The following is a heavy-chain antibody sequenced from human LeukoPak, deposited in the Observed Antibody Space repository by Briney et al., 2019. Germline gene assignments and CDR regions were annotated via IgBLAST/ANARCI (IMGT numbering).Heavy chain of an antibody. CDR1: GASISSYN. CDR2: IYYSGST. D-gene: IGHD5-12*01. Sequence: SETLSLTFTASGASISSYNWSWLRQPPGKGLEWIGYIYYSGSTNYNPSLKSRVTISVDTSKNQFSLKLSSVTAADTAVYYCARGYSGYDAFDIWGQGTMVTVSS. V-gene: IGHV4-59*01. CDR3: ARGYSGYDAFDI. J-gene: IGHJ3*02.